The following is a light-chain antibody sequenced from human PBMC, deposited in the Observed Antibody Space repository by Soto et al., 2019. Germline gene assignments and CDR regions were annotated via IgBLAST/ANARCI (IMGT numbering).Light chain of an antibody. Sequence: IQMTQSPSSLSAAVGDRVTITCRASQDVSSYLVWYQQKPGRAPDLLIYAASTLQSGVPLRFSGSGSGTEFTLTISSLQPEDFATYYCQQLSYYPRTFGQGTKLEIK. CDR3: QQLSYYPRT. CDR2: AAS. V-gene: IGKV1-9*01. CDR1: QDVSSY. J-gene: IGKJ2*01.